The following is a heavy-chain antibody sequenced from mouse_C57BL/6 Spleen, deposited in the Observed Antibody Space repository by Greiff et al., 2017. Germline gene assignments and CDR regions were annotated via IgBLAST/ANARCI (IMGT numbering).Heavy chain of an antibody. Sequence: EVQVVESGEGLVKPGGSLKLSCAASGFTFSSYAMSWVRQTPEKRLEWVAYISSGGDYIYYADTVQGRYTISRDNARNTLYLQMSSLKSEDTAMYYCTRVGPMVTTRAFAYWGQGTLVTVSA. CDR3: TRVGPMVTTRAFAY. V-gene: IGHV5-9-1*02. CDR1: GFTFSSYA. D-gene: IGHD2-2*01. CDR2: ISSGGDYI. J-gene: IGHJ3*01.